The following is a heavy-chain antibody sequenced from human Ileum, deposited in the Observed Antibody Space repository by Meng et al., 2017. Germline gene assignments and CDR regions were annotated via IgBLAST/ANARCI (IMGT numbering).Heavy chain of an antibody. CDR3: ARGVTVAGTAY. Sequence: SETLSLTCTVSGGSISSSNYYWAWVRQPPGKGLEWIGSIHYSGSTSYNPSLKSRVTVSLDTSQNQFSLKLSSVTAADTAVYYCARGVTVAGTAYWGQGTLVTVFS. CDR1: GGSISSSNYY. CDR2: IHYSGST. J-gene: IGHJ4*02. V-gene: IGHV4-39*07. D-gene: IGHD6-19*01.